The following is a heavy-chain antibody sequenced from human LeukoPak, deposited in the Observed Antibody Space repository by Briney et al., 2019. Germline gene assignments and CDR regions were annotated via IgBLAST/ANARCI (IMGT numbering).Heavy chain of an antibody. V-gene: IGHV3-30*04. J-gene: IGHJ4*02. CDR2: ISYDGSNK. CDR3: ARDGKYYYDSSGYYYFDY. Sequence: PGGSLRLSCAASGFTFSSYAMHWVRRAPGKGLEWVAVISYDGSNKYYADSVRGRFTISRDNSQNTLYMQMNSLGAEDTAVYYCARDGKYYYDSSGYYYFDYWGQGTLVTVSS. D-gene: IGHD3-22*01. CDR1: GFTFSSYA.